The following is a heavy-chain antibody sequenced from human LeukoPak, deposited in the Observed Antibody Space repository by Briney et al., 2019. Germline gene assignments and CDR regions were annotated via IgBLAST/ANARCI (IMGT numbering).Heavy chain of an antibody. D-gene: IGHD5-18*01. CDR3: ARGRDLGYSYDYYYYFMDV. J-gene: IGHJ6*03. Sequence: PSETLSLTCAVYGGSFSGYYWSRIRQPPGKGLEWIGEINHSGSTNYNPSLKSRVTISVDTSKNQFSLKLSSVTAADTAVYYCARGRDLGYSYDYYYYFMDVWGKGTTVTVSS. CDR1: GGSFSGYY. V-gene: IGHV4-34*01. CDR2: INHSGST.